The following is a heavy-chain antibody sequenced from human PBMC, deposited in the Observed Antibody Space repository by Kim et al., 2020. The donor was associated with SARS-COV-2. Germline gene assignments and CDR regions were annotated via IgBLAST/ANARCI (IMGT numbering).Heavy chain of an antibody. D-gene: IGHD2-2*01. Sequence: ASVKVSCKASGYTFTSYYMNWVRQAPGQGLEWMGIINPSGGSTSYAQKFQGRVTMTRDTSTSTVYMELSSLRSEDTALYYCARGWGLLLDYCSSTSCYGGFFDYWGQGTLVTVSS. V-gene: IGHV1-46*01. CDR2: INPSGGST. CDR3: ARGWGLLLDYCSSTSCYGGFFDY. CDR1: GYTFTSYY. J-gene: IGHJ4*02.